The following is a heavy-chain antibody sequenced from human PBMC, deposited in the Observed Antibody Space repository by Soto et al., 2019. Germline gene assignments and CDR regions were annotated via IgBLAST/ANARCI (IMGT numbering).Heavy chain of an antibody. CDR2: IWYDGSNK. Sequence: PGGSLRLACAASGFTFSSYGMHWVRQAPGKGLEWVAVIWYDGSNKYYADSVKGRFTISRDNSKNTLYLQMNSLRAEDTAVDYCARSRYFDWLFDYWGQGTLVTVSS. D-gene: IGHD3-9*01. J-gene: IGHJ4*02. CDR3: ARSRYFDWLFDY. V-gene: IGHV3-33*01. CDR1: GFTFSSYG.